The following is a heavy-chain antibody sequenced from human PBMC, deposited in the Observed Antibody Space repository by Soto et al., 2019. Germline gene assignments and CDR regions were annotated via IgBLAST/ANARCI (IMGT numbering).Heavy chain of an antibody. Sequence: GGSLRLSCAASGFTFSSYGMHWVRQAPGKGLEWVAVIWYDGSNKYYADSVKGRFTISRDNSKNTLYLQMNSLRAEDTAVYYCARANGHDGMDVSGQGTKVTVSS. D-gene: IGHD2-8*01. CDR1: GFTFSSYG. CDR3: ARANGHDGMDV. CDR2: IWYDGSNK. V-gene: IGHV3-33*01. J-gene: IGHJ6*02.